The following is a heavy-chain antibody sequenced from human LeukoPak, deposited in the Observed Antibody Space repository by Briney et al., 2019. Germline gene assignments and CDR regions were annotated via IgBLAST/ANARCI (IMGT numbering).Heavy chain of an antibody. CDR1: EFTFSSYG. CDR2: ISYDGSNK. Sequence: PGRSLRLSCAASEFTFSSYGMHWVRQAPGKGLEWVAVISYDGSNKYYADSVKGRFTISRDNSKNTLYLQMNSLRAEDTAVYYCAKDRRGTMVRGVIKYFDYWGQGTLVTVSS. J-gene: IGHJ4*02. V-gene: IGHV3-30*18. CDR3: AKDRRGTMVRGVIKYFDY. D-gene: IGHD3-10*01.